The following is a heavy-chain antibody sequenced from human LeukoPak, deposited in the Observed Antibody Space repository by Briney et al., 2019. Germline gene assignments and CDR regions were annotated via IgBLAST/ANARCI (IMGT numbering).Heavy chain of an antibody. CDR2: ISGSGGST. J-gene: IGHJ3*02. D-gene: IGHD1-26*01. Sequence: PGGSLRLSCAASGFTFSSYAMSWVRQAPGKGLEWVSAISGSGGSTYYADSVKGRFTISRDNSKNTLYLQMNSLRAEDTAVYYCAKDGTAWRWPQFDAFDIWGQGTMVTVSS. CDR1: GFTFSSYA. V-gene: IGHV3-23*01. CDR3: AKDGTAWRWPQFDAFDI.